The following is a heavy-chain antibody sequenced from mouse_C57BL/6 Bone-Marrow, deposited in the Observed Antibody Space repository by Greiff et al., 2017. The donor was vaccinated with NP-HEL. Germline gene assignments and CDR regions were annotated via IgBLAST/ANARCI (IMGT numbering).Heavy chain of an antibody. D-gene: IGHD2-1*01. Sequence: QVHVKQSGPGLVQPSQSLSITCTVSGFSLTSYGVHWVRQSPGKGLEWLGVIWRGGSTDYNAAFMSRLSITKDNSKSQVFFKMNSLQADDTAIYYCAKKGDGNYGYFDVWGTGTTVTVSS. CDR3: AKKGDGNYGYFDV. CDR1: GFSLTSYG. J-gene: IGHJ1*03. V-gene: IGHV2-5*01. CDR2: IWRGGST.